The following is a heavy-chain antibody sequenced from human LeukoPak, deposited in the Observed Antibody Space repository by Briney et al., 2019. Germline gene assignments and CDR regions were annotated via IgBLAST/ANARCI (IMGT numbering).Heavy chain of an antibody. CDR2: IRYDGGNK. J-gene: IGHJ4*02. V-gene: IGHV3-30*02. D-gene: IGHD3-22*01. CDR1: GFSFSDYA. CDR3: AREAFVKSGYYPLDY. Sequence: PGGSLRLSCAASGFSFSDYAMHWVRQAPGKGLEWLTFIRYDGGNKYYADSLKGRFTISRDDSKNTLYLQMNSLRADDTAVYYCAREAFVKSGYYPLDYWGQGTLVTVSS.